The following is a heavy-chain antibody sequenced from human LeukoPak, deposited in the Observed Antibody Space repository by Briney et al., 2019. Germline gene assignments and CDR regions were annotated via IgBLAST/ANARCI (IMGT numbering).Heavy chain of an antibody. CDR2: TNHSGST. D-gene: IGHD2-15*01. J-gene: IGHJ4*02. CDR3: ARTRGTVVVAARGFVDY. Sequence: SETLSPTCAVFGGAFSGYYWSWFRQPPGKGLEWIGETNHSGSTNYNPSRQSRVTISGDTSKTQFSLKLSSVTAADTAVYYCARTRGTVVVAARGFVDYWGQGTLVTVSS. V-gene: IGHV4-34*01. CDR1: GGAFSGYY.